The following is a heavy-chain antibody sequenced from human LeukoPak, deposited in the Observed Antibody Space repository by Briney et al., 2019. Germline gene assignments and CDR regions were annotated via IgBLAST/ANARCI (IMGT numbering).Heavy chain of an antibody. CDR3: ARGLKIDTADY. CDR1: GYTFSTYG. V-gene: IGHV1-18*01. CDR2: ISAYNGNT. J-gene: IGHJ4*02. Sequence: GASVKVSCKASGYTFSTYGFSWVRQAPGQGLEWVGWISAYNGNTNYAQRLQGRVTMTTDTSTSTAYMELRSLRSDDTAVYYCARGLKIDTADYWGQGTLVTVSS. D-gene: IGHD3-9*01.